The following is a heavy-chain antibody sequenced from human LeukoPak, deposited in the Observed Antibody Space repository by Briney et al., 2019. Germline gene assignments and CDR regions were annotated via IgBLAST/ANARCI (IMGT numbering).Heavy chain of an antibody. D-gene: IGHD4-23*01. V-gene: IGHV4-61*05. CDR1: GGSISGSSDH. CDR3: ARRGGHGGSFDY. CDR2: IYYSGSGST. Sequence: PSETLSLTCTVSGGSISGSSDHWGWIRQPPGKGLEWIGYIYYSGSGSTNYNPSLKSRVSISVDTSKNHFSLKLSSVTAADTAVYYCARRGGHGGSFDYWGQGTLVTVSS. J-gene: IGHJ4*02.